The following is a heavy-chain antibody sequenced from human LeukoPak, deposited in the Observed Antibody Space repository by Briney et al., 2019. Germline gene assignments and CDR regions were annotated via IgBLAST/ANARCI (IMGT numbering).Heavy chain of an antibody. V-gene: IGHV4-34*01. CDR2: INHSGST. Sequence: PSETLSLTCAVYGGSFSGYYWSWIRQPPGKGLEWIGEINHSGSTNYNPSLKSRVTISVDTSKNQFSLKLSSVTAADTAVYYCARVQADYYYYMDVWGKGTTVTVSS. J-gene: IGHJ6*03. CDR3: ARVQADYYYYMDV. CDR1: GGSFSGYY.